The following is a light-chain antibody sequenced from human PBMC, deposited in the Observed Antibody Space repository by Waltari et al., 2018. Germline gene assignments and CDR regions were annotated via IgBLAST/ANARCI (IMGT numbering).Light chain of an antibody. J-gene: IGLJ3*02. Sequence: QSALTPPASVSGSPGQSLTISCTGASPDVGDFNYVSWYQQIPGKAPKVIIYDVTKRPSGVSNRFSGSKSGNSASLSISGLQAEDEAHYYCCSYAGRSTWVFGGGTKVTVL. CDR3: CSYAGRSTWV. CDR2: DVT. CDR1: SPDVGDFNY. V-gene: IGLV2-14*03.